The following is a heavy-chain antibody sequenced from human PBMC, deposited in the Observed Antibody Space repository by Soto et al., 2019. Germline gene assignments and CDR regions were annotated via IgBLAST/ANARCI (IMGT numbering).Heavy chain of an antibody. CDR3: AKRDCSSTSCYRNYFDY. CDR1: GFTFSNYA. D-gene: IGHD2-2*01. J-gene: IGHJ4*02. CDR2: ITDSGGST. Sequence: GGSLRLSLSASGFTFSNYAMSWVRQAPGKGLEWVSAITDSGGSTYYADSVQGRFTISRDNSKNTLYLQMNSLRAEDTAVYYCAKRDCSSTSCYRNYFDYWGQGTLVTVSS. V-gene: IGHV3-23*01.